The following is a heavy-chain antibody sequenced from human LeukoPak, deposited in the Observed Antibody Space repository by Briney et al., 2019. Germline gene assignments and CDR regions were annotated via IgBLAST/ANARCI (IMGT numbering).Heavy chain of an antibody. D-gene: IGHD3-3*01. CDR3: ASGYDFWSGYTHYYYYYYMDV. V-gene: IGHV1-69*05. Sequence: SVKVSCKASGGTFSSYAISWVRQAPGQGLEWMGGIIPIFGTANYAQKFQGRVTITTDESTSTAYMELSSLRSEDTAVYYCASGYDFWSGYTHYYYYYYMDVWGKGTTVTVSS. J-gene: IGHJ6*03. CDR1: GGTFSSYA. CDR2: IIPIFGTA.